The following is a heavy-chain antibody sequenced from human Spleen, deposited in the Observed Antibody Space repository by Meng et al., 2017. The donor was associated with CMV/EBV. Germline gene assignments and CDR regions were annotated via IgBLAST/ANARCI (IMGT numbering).Heavy chain of an antibody. V-gene: IGHV3-21*01. CDR2: ISSSSNDYI. D-gene: IGHD3-10*02. CDR3: ARDTMWLGD. J-gene: IGHJ4*02. CDR1: GFTFNNYT. Sequence: GGSLRLSCAASGFTFNNYTMNWVRQAPGKGLEWVSSISSSSNDYIYYADSVRGRFTISRDNAKDSLYLQMNSLRAEDTAMYYCARDTMWLGDWGQGTQVTVSS.